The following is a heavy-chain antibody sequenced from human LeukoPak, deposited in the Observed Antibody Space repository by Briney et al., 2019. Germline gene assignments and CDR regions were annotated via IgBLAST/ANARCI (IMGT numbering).Heavy chain of an antibody. Sequence: GGSLRLSCAASEFTFTSYAMSWVRQAPGKGLEWVSVISGSGGSTYYADSVKGRFTISRDNSKNTLYLQMNSLRAEDTAVYYCAKDQDVGYYDSSGYYDYWGQGTLVTVSS. D-gene: IGHD3-22*01. CDR2: ISGSGGST. V-gene: IGHV3-23*01. J-gene: IGHJ4*02. CDR3: AKDQDVGYYDSSGYYDY. CDR1: EFTFTSYA.